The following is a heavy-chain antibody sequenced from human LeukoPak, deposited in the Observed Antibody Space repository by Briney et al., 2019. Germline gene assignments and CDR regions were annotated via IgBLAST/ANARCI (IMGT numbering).Heavy chain of an antibody. CDR3: ARVDSSRGNWFDP. CDR1: GGSITSSSYY. V-gene: IGHV4-39*07. D-gene: IGHD6-13*01. J-gene: IGHJ5*02. Sequence: SETLSLTCTVSGGSITSSSYYWGWIRQPPGKGLEWIASIYYSGSTYYNPSLRSRVTISVDTSKKEFSLKLSSVTAADTAVYYCARVDSSRGNWFDPWGQGTLVTVSS. CDR2: IYYSGST.